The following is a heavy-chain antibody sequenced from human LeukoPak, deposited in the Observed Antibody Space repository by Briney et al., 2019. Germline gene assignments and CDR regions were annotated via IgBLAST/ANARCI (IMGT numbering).Heavy chain of an antibody. CDR2: IDPKTGNT. CDR1: GYTFNAYY. J-gene: IGHJ4*02. D-gene: IGHD3-22*01. Sequence: ASVKVSCKPSGYTFNAYYMHWVRQAPGQGLAWVGWIDPKTGNTRYAQKFQGRVTITRDTPIGTVYMELSSLKSDDTAVYYCASEAFCASGNCYLQRVASWGPGTLVTVSS. CDR3: ASEAFCASGNCYLQRVAS. V-gene: IGHV1-2*02.